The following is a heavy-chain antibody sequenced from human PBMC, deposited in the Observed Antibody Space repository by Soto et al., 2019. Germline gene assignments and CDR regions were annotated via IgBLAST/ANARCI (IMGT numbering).Heavy chain of an antibody. V-gene: IGHV4-59*08. J-gene: IGHJ5*02. CDR2: IYYSGST. D-gene: IGHD3-3*01. Sequence: SETLSLTCTVSGGSISSYYWSWIRQPPGKGLEWIGYIYYSGSTNYNPSLKSRVTISVDTSKNQFSLKLSSVTAADTAAYYCARQGHLRFLEWENWFDPWGQGTLVTVSS. CDR1: GGSISSYY. CDR3: ARQGHLRFLEWENWFDP.